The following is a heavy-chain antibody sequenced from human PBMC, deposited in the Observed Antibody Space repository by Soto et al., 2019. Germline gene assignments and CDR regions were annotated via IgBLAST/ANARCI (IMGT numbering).Heavy chain of an antibody. D-gene: IGHD1-26*01. Sequence: GGSLRLSCAASGFTFSDYYMSWIRQAPGKGLEWVSYISSSGSTIYYADSVKGRFTISRDNAKNSLYLQMNSLRAEDTAVYYGASRYSGSYDAFDIWGQGTMVTVSS. CDR2: ISSSGSTI. J-gene: IGHJ3*02. V-gene: IGHV3-11*01. CDR1: GFTFSDYY. CDR3: ASRYSGSYDAFDI.